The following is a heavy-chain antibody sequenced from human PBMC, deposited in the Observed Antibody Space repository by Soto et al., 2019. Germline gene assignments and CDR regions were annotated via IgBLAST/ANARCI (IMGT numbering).Heavy chain of an antibody. D-gene: IGHD2-21*01. V-gene: IGHV4-4*02. CDR3: ARQCPAYCLSS. CDR2: IHDSGST. J-gene: IGHJ5*02. CDR1: GGFISSGSW. Sequence: QVQLQESGPGLVKPSGTLSLTCAVSGGFISSGSWWSWVRQSPGKGLEWIGEIHDSGSTNYNPSLQGRVTMSADKSKNPLSLWLTSVTAADTAVYSGARQCPAYCLSSWGQGTLVTVSS.